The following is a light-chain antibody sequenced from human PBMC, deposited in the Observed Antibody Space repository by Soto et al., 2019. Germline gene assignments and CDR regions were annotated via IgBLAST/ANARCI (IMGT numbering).Light chain of an antibody. J-gene: IGKJ1*01. CDR2: AAY. CDR1: QSISSF. CDR3: QQSYSTPET. V-gene: IGKV1-39*01. Sequence: DIQMTQSPSSLSASVGDRVTITCRASQSISSFLNWYQQKPGKAPRLLIYAAYSLQSRVPSRFSASGSGTDFTLTISSLQPEDFATYYCQQSYSTPETFGQGTKVEIK.